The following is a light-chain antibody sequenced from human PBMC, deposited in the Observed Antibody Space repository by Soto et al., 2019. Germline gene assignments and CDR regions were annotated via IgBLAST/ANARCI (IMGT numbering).Light chain of an antibody. Sequence: DIQMTQSPSSLSAFVGDRVTITCRASQGISNYLAWYQQKPGKVPKLLIYSASTLQSGVPSRFSGSGSGTDFTLTISSLQPEDVATYYCQKYNSAPYPCGQGTRLEIK. CDR2: SAS. J-gene: IGKJ5*01. CDR1: QGISNY. CDR3: QKYNSAPYP. V-gene: IGKV1-27*01.